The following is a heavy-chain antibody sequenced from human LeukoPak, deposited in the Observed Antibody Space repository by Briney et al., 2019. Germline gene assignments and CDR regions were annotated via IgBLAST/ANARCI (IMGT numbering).Heavy chain of an antibody. CDR3: ATQSYYYDSSGYYTT. D-gene: IGHD3-22*01. CDR2: IKQDGTEK. CDR1: GFTFSRFW. Sequence: GGSLRLSCAASGFTFSRFWMNWVRQAPGKGLEWVASIKQDGTEKFYADSVKGRFTISRDNGKNSLYLQTSSLRAEDTAIYYCATQSYYYDSSGYYTTWGQGTLVTVSS. J-gene: IGHJ5*02. V-gene: IGHV3-7*01.